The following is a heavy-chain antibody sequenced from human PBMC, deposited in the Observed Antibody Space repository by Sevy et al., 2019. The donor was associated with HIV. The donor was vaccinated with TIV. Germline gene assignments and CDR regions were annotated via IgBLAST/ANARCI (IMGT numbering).Heavy chain of an antibody. D-gene: IGHD2-15*01. CDR1: GFTFTSSA. J-gene: IGHJ4*02. V-gene: IGHV1-58*01. Sequence: ASVKVSCKASGFTFTSSAVQWVRQARGQRLEWIGWIVVGSGNTNYAQKFQERVTITRDMSTSTAYMELSSLRSEDTVVYYCAAVEKLRYCSGGSCYSPFDYWGQGTLVTVSS. CDR3: AAVEKLRYCSGGSCYSPFDY. CDR2: IVVGSGNT.